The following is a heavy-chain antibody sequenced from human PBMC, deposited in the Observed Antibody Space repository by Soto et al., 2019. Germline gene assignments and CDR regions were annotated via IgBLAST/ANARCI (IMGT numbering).Heavy chain of an antibody. V-gene: IGHV2-5*02. J-gene: IGHJ4*02. D-gene: IGHD5-12*01. CDR1: GLSLSTNGVG. CDR2: IYSDDDK. Sequence: SRPKLVNTTQTLALTCTLSGLSLSTNGVGVGWIRQPPGKALEWLALIYSDDDKRYSPSPWSRLSITEDTSKTQVVFTMINMDPMDTATYFCAHTASDGYYYADFGYCGKGTLGTVSS. CDR3: AHTASDGYYYADFGY.